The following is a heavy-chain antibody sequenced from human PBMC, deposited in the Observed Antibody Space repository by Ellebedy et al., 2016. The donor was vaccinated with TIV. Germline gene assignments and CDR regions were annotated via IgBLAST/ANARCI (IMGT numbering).Heavy chain of an antibody. CDR2: IDWDDDK. D-gene: IGHD7-27*01. Sequence: SGPTLVKPTQTLTLTCTFSGFSLSTSGMSVSWIRQPPGKALEWLARIDWDDDKYYSTSLKTRLTISKDTSKNQVVLTMTNVDPVDTATYYCARSRPSGSRLNWGFDPWGQGTLVTVSS. J-gene: IGHJ5*02. CDR3: ARSRPSGSRLNWGFDP. V-gene: IGHV2-70*11. CDR1: GFSLSTSGMS.